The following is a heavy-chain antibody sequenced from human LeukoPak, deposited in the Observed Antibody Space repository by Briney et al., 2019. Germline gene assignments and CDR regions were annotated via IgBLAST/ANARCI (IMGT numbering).Heavy chain of an antibody. CDR3: ARDRFLVGRSAFDI. J-gene: IGHJ3*02. D-gene: IGHD1-26*01. Sequence: PSETLSLTCTVSGGSISSGGYYWSWIRQHPGKGLEWIGYIYYSGSTYYNPSLKSRVTISVDMSKNQFSLKLSSVTAADTAVYYCARDRFLVGRSAFDIWGQGTMVTVSS. CDR2: IYYSGST. V-gene: IGHV4-31*03. CDR1: GGSISSGGYY.